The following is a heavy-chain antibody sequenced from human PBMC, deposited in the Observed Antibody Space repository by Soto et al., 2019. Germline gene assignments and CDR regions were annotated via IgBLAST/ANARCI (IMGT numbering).Heavy chain of an antibody. V-gene: IGHV4-39*01. Sequence: SETLSLTCTVSGDSISSSNYFWGWIRQPPGKGLEWIGTIFYSGSTYYNPSLKSRVTISVDTSKNQFSLKLTSVTAADTALYYCARRYGWMYFDYWGQGSLVTVSS. CDR3: ARRYGWMYFDY. D-gene: IGHD3-10*01. CDR1: GDSISSSNYF. J-gene: IGHJ4*02. CDR2: IFYSGST.